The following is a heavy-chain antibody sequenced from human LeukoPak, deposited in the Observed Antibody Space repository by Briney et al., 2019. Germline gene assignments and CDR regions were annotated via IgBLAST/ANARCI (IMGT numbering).Heavy chain of an antibody. CDR2: ITSDGAP. J-gene: IGHJ3*01. CDR3: ARDPNGDYIGAFEF. D-gene: IGHD4-17*01. CDR1: GFTFSNYS. Sequence: PGGSLRLSCAASGFTFSNYSVMWVRQAPGQGLEWVSAITSDGAPRYAESVKGRFTISRDNSTNTLYLQMNSLRGGDTAQYFCARDPNGDYIGAFEFWGRGTVVTVSS. V-gene: IGHV3-23*01.